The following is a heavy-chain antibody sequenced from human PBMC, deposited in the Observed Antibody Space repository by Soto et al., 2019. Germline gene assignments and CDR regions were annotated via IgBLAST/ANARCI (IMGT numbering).Heavy chain of an antibody. CDR3: ARVPKTREMATIQLDY. J-gene: IGHJ4*02. V-gene: IGHV1-69*13. CDR1: GGTFSSYA. D-gene: IGHD5-12*01. Sequence: SVKVSCKASGGTFSSYAISWVRQAPGQGLEWMGGIIPIFGTANYAQKFQGRVTITADESTSTAYMELSSLRSEDTAVYYCARVPKTREMATIQLDYCGQGSLVTVSS. CDR2: IIPIFGTA.